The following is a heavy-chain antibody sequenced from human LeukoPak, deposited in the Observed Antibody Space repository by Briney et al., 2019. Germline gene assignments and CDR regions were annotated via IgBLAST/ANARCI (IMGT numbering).Heavy chain of an antibody. CDR2: IYPGDSDT. D-gene: IGHD1-26*01. V-gene: IGHV5-51*01. Sequence: GESLKISCKGSGYSFTSKWIGWVRQMPGKGLEWMGIIYPGDSDTRYSPSFLGQVTISADKSISTAYLQWSSLKASDTAMYYCARQCGPWDYYFDYWGQGTLVTVSS. CDR1: GYSFTSKW. CDR3: ARQCGPWDYYFDY. J-gene: IGHJ4*02.